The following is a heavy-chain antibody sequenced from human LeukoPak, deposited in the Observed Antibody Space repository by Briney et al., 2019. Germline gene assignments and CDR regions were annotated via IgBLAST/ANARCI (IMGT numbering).Heavy chain of an antibody. Sequence: ASVKVSCKASGYMFTDYYLHGVRQAPGQGLEWMGWIHPRSGGTNYAEKLQGRVTMTRDTSISTAYMELSRLTSDDAGVYYCVRDPGWLQVDYWGQGTLLTVSS. CDR3: VRDPGWLQVDY. V-gene: IGHV1-2*02. D-gene: IGHD5-24*01. J-gene: IGHJ4*02. CDR1: GYMFTDYY. CDR2: IHPRSGGT.